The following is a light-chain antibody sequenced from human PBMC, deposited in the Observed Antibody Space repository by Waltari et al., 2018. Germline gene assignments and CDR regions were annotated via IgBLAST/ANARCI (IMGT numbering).Light chain of an antibody. V-gene: IGKV1-5*03. J-gene: IGKJ4*01. Sequence: DIQMTPSPSTLSASVGDSVTITCRASQSISTWLAWYQQKPGKAPKLLIYKASDLESGVPSRFSGSGSGTEFTLTISSLQPDDSATYYCQQYTSFTLTFGGGTKVEIK. CDR1: QSISTW. CDR3: QQYTSFTLT. CDR2: KAS.